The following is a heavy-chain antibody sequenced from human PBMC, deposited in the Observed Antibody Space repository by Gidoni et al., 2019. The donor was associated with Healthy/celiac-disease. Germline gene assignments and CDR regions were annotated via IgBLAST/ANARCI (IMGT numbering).Heavy chain of an antibody. CDR2: IYYSGST. V-gene: IGHV4-59*01. CDR1: GGSISSYY. Sequence: QVQLQESGPGLVKPSETLSLTCTVSGGSISSYYWSWIRQPPGKGLEWIGYIYYSGSTNYNPSLKSRVTISVDTSKNQFSLKLSSVTAADTAVYYCAREVERLGAGTKRRYAFDIWGQGTMVTVSS. CDR3: AREVERLGAGTKRRYAFDI. D-gene: IGHD6-13*01. J-gene: IGHJ3*02.